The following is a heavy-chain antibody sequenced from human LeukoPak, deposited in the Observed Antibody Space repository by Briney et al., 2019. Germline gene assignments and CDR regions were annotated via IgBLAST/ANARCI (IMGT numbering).Heavy chain of an antibody. CDR3: ARQGQLGKCFDY. J-gene: IGHJ4*02. D-gene: IGHD1-1*01. CDR1: GYTFTSYW. CDR2: IYPGDSNI. Sequence: GESLKISCKGSGYTFTSYWIGWVRQMPGKGLEWMGIIYPGDSNIRYSPSFQDQVTISADTSISTAYLQWSSLKASDTAMYYCARQGQLGKCFDYWGQGTLVTVSS. V-gene: IGHV5-51*01.